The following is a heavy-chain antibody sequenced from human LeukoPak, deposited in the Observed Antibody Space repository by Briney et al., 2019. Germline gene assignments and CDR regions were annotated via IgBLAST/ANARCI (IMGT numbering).Heavy chain of an antibody. CDR1: GFTFSSYA. CDR3: ARGSQDWFDP. V-gene: IGHV3-64*01. Sequence: GGSLRLSCAASGFTFSSYAMHWVRQAPGKGLEYVSAISSNGGGTYYANSVKGRFTISRDNSKNTLYLQMGSLRAEDMAVYYCARGSQDWFDPWGQGTLVTVSP. J-gene: IGHJ5*02. CDR2: ISSNGGGT.